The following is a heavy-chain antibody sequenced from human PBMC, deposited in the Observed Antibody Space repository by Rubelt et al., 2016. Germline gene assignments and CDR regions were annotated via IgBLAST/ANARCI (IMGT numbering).Heavy chain of an antibody. V-gene: IGHV4-39*01. CDR3: ARTVAGFFRRFDP. Sequence: QLQLQESGPGLVKPSETLSLTCTVPGGSISSSRYYWGWVRQPPGKGLEWIGSIYYSGSTYYNPSLKSRVTMSVDPSKNQLSLKVSAVTAADTAVYYCARTVAGFFRRFDPWGQGTLVTVSS. CDR2: IYYSGST. J-gene: IGHJ5*02. D-gene: IGHD6-19*01. CDR1: GGSISSSRYY.